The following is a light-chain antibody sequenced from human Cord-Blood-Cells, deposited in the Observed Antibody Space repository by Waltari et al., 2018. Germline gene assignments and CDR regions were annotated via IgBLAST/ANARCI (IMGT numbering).Light chain of an antibody. J-gene: IGKJ2*01. CDR3: QQRSNWPPYT. V-gene: IGKV3-11*01. Sequence: EIVLTQSPATLSLSPGESATLPCRASQSVSSYLAWYQQKPCQAPRLLIYDASNRATGIPARFSGSGSGTDFTLTISSLEPEDFAVYYCQQRSNWPPYTFGQGTKLEIK. CDR1: QSVSSY. CDR2: DAS.